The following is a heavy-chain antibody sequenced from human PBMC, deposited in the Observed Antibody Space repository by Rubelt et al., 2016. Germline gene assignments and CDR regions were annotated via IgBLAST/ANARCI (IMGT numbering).Heavy chain of an antibody. Sequence: VKGRFTISRDNARKSLCLQMNSLRAEDTAVYYCARGLMAAPTGYGMDVWGQGTTVTVSS. V-gene: IGHV3-21*01. J-gene: IGHJ6*02. CDR3: ARGLMAAPTGYGMDV. D-gene: IGHD2-15*01.